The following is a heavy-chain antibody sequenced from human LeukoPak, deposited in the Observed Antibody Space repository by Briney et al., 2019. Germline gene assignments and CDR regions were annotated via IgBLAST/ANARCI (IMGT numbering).Heavy chain of an antibody. V-gene: IGHV3-33*01. Sequence: GGSLRLSCAASGFNFSSFAMHWVRQAPGKGLEWVADIWYNGSNKYYAESVKGRFTISRDNSKNMLYLQLNSLRAEDTAVYYCSRGGYGDYNNWFDPWGQGTLVIVSS. CDR3: SRGGYGDYNNWFDP. CDR2: IWYNGSNK. CDR1: GFNFSSFA. D-gene: IGHD4-17*01. J-gene: IGHJ5*02.